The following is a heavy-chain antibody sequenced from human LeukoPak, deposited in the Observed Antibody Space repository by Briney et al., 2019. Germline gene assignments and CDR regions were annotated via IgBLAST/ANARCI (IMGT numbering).Heavy chain of an antibody. J-gene: IGHJ3*02. CDR1: GFTFSSYA. Sequence: PGGSLRLSCAASGFTFSSYAMHWVRQAPGKGLEWVAVISYDGSNKYYADSVKGRFTISRDNSKNTLYLQMNSLRAEDTAVYYCARDQSKGGSGISSAFDIWGQGTMVTVSS. CDR3: ARDQSKGGSGISSAFDI. CDR2: ISYDGSNK. D-gene: IGHD3-10*01. V-gene: IGHV3-30-3*01.